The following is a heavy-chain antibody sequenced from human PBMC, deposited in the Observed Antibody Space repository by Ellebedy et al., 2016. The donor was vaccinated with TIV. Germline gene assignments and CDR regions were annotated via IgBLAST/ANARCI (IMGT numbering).Heavy chain of an antibody. CDR3: ARVWPPNYGDFDY. V-gene: IGHV1-69*13. CDR1: GGTFSSYA. D-gene: IGHD4-17*01. J-gene: IGHJ4*02. Sequence: SVKVSCXASGGTFSSYAINWVRQAPGQGLEWMGGIIPIFGTANYAQRFQGRVTITADESTSTAYMELRSLRSDDTAVYYCARVWPPNYGDFDYWGQGTLVTVSS. CDR2: IIPIFGTA.